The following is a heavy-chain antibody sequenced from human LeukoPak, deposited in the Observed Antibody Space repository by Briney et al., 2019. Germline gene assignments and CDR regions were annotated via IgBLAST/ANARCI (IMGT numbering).Heavy chain of an antibody. J-gene: IGHJ6*04. V-gene: IGHV1-69*13. D-gene: IGHD2-15*01. Sequence: SVKVSCKASGGTFSSYAISWVRQAPGQVLEWMGGIIPIFGTANHAQKFQGRVTITADESTSTAYMELSSLRSEDTAVYYCARHPGYCSGGSCYYKYYYGMDVWGKGTTVTVSS. CDR1: GGTFSSYA. CDR3: ARHPGYCSGGSCYYKYYYGMDV. CDR2: IIPIFGTA.